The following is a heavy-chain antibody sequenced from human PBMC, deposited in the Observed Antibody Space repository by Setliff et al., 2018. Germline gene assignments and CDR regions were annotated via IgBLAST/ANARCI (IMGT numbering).Heavy chain of an antibody. CDR3: ARSPAVLGIVYLDP. Sequence: ASVKVSCKASGDSFNNYAISWVRQAPGQGLEWMGGIIPMFGTPAYAQKFQDRVTITTDESTSTAYMELDSLRSEDTAVYYCARSPAVLGIVYLDPWGQGTRVTVPQ. CDR1: GDSFNNYA. CDR2: IIPMFGTP. V-gene: IGHV1-69*05. D-gene: IGHD2-15*01. J-gene: IGHJ5*02.